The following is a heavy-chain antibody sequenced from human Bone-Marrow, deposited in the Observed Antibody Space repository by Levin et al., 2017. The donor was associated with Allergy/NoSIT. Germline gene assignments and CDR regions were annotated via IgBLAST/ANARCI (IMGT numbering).Heavy chain of an antibody. CDR1: GGSISSYY. Sequence: PEGSLRLSCTVSGGSISSYYWSWIRQPPGKGLEWIGYIYYSGSTNYNPSLKSRVTISVDTSKNQFSLKLSSVTAADTAVYYWARGSRGGLFALPGIDFDYWGQGTLVTVSS. CDR3: ARGSRGGLFALPGIDFDY. V-gene: IGHV4-59*01. CDR2: IYYSGST. D-gene: IGHD3-10*01. J-gene: IGHJ4*02.